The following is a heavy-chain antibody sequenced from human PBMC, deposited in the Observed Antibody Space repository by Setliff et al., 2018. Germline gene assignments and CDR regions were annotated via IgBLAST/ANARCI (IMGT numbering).Heavy chain of an antibody. CDR1: GGSISSYY. CDR2: IYYSGNT. V-gene: IGHV4-59*04. CDR3: ARSFSRREKFLLDY. Sequence: SETLSLTCTVSGGSISSYYWSWIRQPPGKGLEWIGSIYYSGNTYYNPSLRSRVTISVDTSKNLLSLKLSSVTAADTAVYYCARSFSRREKFLLDYWGQGALVTVSS. J-gene: IGHJ4*02.